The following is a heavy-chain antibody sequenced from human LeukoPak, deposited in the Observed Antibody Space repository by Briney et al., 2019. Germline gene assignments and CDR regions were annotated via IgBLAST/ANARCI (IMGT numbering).Heavy chain of an antibody. CDR2: IYYSGST. CDR1: GVSISSNSYY. D-gene: IGHD1-26*01. CDR3: ARGIVGATNDY. V-gene: IGHV4-39*07. Sequence: SETLSLTCTVSGVSISSNSYYWGWIRQPPGKGLKWIGSIYYSGSTNYNPSLKSRVTISVDTSKNQFSLKLSSVTAADTAVYYCARGIVGATNDYWGQGTLVTVSS. J-gene: IGHJ4*02.